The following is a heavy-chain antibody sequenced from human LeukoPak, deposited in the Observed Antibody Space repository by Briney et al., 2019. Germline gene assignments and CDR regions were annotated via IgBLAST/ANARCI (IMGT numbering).Heavy chain of an antibody. Sequence: GGSLRLSCAASGFTFSDYYMSWIRQAPGKGLEWVSCISSSGFTIYYADSLKGRFTISRDNAKKSLYLQMDSLRVDDTALYYCAREVTMLTSDYYFDLWGRRTLVTVSS. CDR2: ISSSGFTI. D-gene: IGHD4-17*01. J-gene: IGHJ2*01. CDR1: GFTFSDYY. CDR3: AREVTMLTSDYYFDL. V-gene: IGHV3-11*04.